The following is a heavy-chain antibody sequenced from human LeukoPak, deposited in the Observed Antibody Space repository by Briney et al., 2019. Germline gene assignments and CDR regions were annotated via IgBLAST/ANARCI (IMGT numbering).Heavy chain of an antibody. CDR1: GFSFSNHY. CDR2: ISGTGSRT. CDR3: ARSTVTAAGALDY. Sequence: GGSLRLSCVASGFSFSNHYMTWIRQAPGKGLEWVSYISGTGSRTYYGDAGKGRFTISRDNAKRLVDLQMNSLRADDTAIYYCARSTVTAAGALDYWGQGILVTVSS. D-gene: IGHD6-25*01. V-gene: IGHV3-11*01. J-gene: IGHJ4*02.